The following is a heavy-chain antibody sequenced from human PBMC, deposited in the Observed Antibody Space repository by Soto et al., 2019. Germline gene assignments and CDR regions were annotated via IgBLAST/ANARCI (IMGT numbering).Heavy chain of an antibody. D-gene: IGHD1-1*01. CDR2: ISGSGGST. V-gene: IGHV3-23*01. J-gene: IGHJ4*02. CDR3: AKLDNWNDVFDY. Sequence: EVQLLESGGGLVQPGGSLRLSCAASGFTFSSYAMSWVRQAPGKGLEWVSAISGSGGSTYYADSVKGRFTISRDNSKNALYLQMNSLRAEDTAVYYCAKLDNWNDVFDYWGQGTLVTVSS. CDR1: GFTFSSYA.